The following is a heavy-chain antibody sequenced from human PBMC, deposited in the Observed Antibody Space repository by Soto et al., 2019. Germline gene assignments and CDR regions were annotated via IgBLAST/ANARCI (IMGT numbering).Heavy chain of an antibody. V-gene: IGHV1-69*06. Sequence: QVQLVQSGAEVKKPGSSVKVSCKASGGTFSSYAISWVRQAPGQGLEWMGGIIPIFGTDNYAQKFQGRVAITGDNATSTAYMELRSLRSEDTAVYYCARVGGLLEWGSNWFDPWGQGTLVTVSS. D-gene: IGHD3-3*01. CDR2: IIPIFGTD. CDR1: GGTFSSYA. CDR3: ARVGGLLEWGSNWFDP. J-gene: IGHJ5*02.